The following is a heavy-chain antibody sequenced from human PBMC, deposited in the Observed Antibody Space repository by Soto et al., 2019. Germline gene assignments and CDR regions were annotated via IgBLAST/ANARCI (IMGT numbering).Heavy chain of an antibody. CDR2: ISHSGST. J-gene: IGHJ4*02. V-gene: IGHV4-30-2*01. D-gene: IGHD6-19*01. CDR1: GGSTSSGGYS. CDR3: ARGGLLPDY. Sequence: QLQLQESGSGLVKPSQTLSLTCAVSGGSTSSGGYSWSWLRQPPGKGLEWIGYISHSGSTYYNPSLKSRVTTSVDTSKNQFTLRLSSVTAADTAVYYCARGGLLPDYWGQGTLVTVSS.